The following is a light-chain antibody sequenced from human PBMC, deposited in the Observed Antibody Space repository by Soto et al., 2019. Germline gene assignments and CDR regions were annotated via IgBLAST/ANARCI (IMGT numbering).Light chain of an antibody. CDR1: QSINRR. Sequence: DIQMTQSPSTLSASVGDRVTITCRASQSINRRLAWYQQKPGKAPNLLIYDASTLESGVPARFSGGDSGTEFTLTISSLQPDDFTTYYCQQTFSIPRTFGPGTKVDIK. CDR2: DAS. CDR3: QQTFSIPRT. J-gene: IGKJ3*01. V-gene: IGKV1-5*01.